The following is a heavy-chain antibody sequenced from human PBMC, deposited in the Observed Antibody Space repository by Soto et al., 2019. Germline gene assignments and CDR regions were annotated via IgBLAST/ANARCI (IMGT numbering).Heavy chain of an antibody. CDR3: AGGGIAAAGNLYGMDD. CDR1: GYTFTSYD. CDR2: MNPNSGNT. V-gene: IGHV1-8*01. Sequence: ASVKISCKASGYTFTSYDINWVRQATGQGLEWMGWMNPNSGNTGYAQKFQGRVTMTRNTSISTAYMELSSLRSEDTAVYYCAGGGIAAAGNLYGMDDWGQGTTVTVSS. J-gene: IGHJ6*02. D-gene: IGHD6-13*01.